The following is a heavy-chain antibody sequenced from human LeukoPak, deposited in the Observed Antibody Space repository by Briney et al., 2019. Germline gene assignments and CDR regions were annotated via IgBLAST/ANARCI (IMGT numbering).Heavy chain of an antibody. D-gene: IGHD6-13*01. CDR2: IYSGGST. CDR1: GFTVSSNY. Sequence: SGGSLRLSCAASGFTVSSNYMSWVRQAPGKGLEWVSVIYSGGSTYYADSVKGRFTISRDNSKNTLYLQMNSLRAEDTAVYYCARGLAAASILYFDLWGRGTLVTVSS. V-gene: IGHV3-53*01. J-gene: IGHJ2*01. CDR3: ARGLAAASILYFDL.